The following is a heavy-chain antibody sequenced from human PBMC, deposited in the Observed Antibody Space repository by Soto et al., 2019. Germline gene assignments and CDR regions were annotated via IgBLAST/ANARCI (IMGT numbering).Heavy chain of an antibody. D-gene: IGHD2-2*01. Sequence: SETLSLTCTVSGGSISSYYWSWIRQPPGKGLEWIGYIYYSGSTNYNPSLKSRVTISVDTSKNQFSLKLSSVTAADTAVYYCARAGGSSTSCYLDYFDYWGQGTLVPVAS. CDR2: IYYSGST. CDR3: ARAGGSSTSCYLDYFDY. J-gene: IGHJ4*02. V-gene: IGHV4-59*01. CDR1: GGSISSYY.